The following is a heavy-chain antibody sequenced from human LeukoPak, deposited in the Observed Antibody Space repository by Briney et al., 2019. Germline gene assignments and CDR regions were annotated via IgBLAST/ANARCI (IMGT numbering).Heavy chain of an antibody. D-gene: IGHD3-10*01. J-gene: IGHJ4*02. CDR1: GFTFSNYG. V-gene: IGHV3-30*18. CDR3: GKGGLWFGDLTYFDY. Sequence: GGSLRLSCAASGFTFSNYGMHWVRQAPGKGLERVAVISSDGSNKYYADSVKGRFTISRDNSKNTLFLQMNSLRAEDTAVYYCGKGGLWFGDLTYFDYWGQGTLVTVSS. CDR2: ISSDGSNK.